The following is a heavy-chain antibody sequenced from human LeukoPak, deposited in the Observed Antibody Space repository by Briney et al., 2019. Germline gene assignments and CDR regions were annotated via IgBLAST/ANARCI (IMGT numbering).Heavy chain of an antibody. V-gene: IGHV1-2*06. CDR2: INPNSGGT. Sequence: ASVKVSCKASGYTFTGYYMHWVRQAPGQGLEWMGRINPNSGGTNYAQKFQGRVTMTRDTSISTAYMELSRLGSDDTAVYYCARVGYYDSSGYPRSAFDIWGQGTMVTVSS. D-gene: IGHD3-22*01. CDR3: ARVGYYDSSGYPRSAFDI. CDR1: GYTFTGYY. J-gene: IGHJ3*02.